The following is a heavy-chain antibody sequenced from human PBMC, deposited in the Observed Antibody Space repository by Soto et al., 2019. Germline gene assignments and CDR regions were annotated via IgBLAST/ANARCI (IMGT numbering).Heavy chain of an antibody. CDR3: ARDRGGVFRGDVRVVITRGYNWFDP. CDR2: IYHSGST. CDR1: GGSISSSNW. D-gene: IGHD3-10*01. Sequence: SETLSLTCAVSGGSISSSNWWSWVRQPPGKGLEWIGEIYHSGSTNYNPSLKSRVTISVDKSKNQFSLKLSSVTAADTAVYYCARDRGGVFRGDVRVVITRGYNWFDPWGQGTPVTVSS. V-gene: IGHV4-4*02. J-gene: IGHJ5*02.